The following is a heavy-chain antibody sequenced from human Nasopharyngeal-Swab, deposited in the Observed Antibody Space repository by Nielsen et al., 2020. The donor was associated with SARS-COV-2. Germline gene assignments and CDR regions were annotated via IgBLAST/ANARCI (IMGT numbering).Heavy chain of an antibody. Sequence: GGSLRLSCAASGFTFSSYGMSWVRQAPGEGLEWVSSISSGSSYIYYADSVKGRFTISRDNAKNSLFLQMNSLRAEDTAVYYCARYGTTIVTPYYFDYWGQGTLVTVSS. CDR1: GFTFSSYG. CDR2: ISSGSSYI. J-gene: IGHJ4*01. D-gene: IGHD4-23*01. CDR3: ARYGTTIVTPYYFDY. V-gene: IGHV3-21*01.